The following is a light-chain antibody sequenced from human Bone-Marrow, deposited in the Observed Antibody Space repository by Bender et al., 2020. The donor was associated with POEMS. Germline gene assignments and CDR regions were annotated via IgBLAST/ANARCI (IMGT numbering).Light chain of an antibody. J-gene: IGLJ1*01. V-gene: IGLV3-1*01. CDR3: QAWGSSAAV. Sequence: SYEVTQPPSVAVSPGQTASITCAGDNLGDKYVSWYQQKPGHSPVLVIYQDNKRPSGIPERFSGSNSGNTATLTISGTQALDEADYYCQAWGSSAAVFGTGTKVTVL. CDR1: NLGDKY. CDR2: QDN.